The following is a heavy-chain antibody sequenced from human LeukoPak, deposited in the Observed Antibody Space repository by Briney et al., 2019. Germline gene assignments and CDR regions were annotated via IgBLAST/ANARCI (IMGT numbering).Heavy chain of an antibody. CDR1: GFTFSSYW. J-gene: IGHJ3*02. Sequence: GGSLRLSCAVSGFTFSSYWMHWVRQAPGKGPVWVSRINAHGSSTNYADSVKGRFTISRDNAKNTVYLQMNSLSAEDTAMYYCTFSSYGDHIGVDSFDMWGQGTMVTVSS. D-gene: IGHD4-17*01. CDR2: INAHGSST. CDR3: TFSSYGDHIGVDSFDM. V-gene: IGHV3-74*01.